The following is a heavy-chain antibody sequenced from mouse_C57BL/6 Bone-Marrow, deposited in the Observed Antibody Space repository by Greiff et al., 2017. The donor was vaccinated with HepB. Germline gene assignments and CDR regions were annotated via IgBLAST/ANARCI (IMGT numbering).Heavy chain of an antibody. V-gene: IGHV1-81*01. Sequence: VQLQQSGAELARPGASVKLSCKASGYTFTSYGIRWVKQRPGQGLEWIGEIYPRSGNTYYNEKFKGKATLTADKSSSTAYMELRSLTSEDSAVYFCARDYGSSYGWFAYWGQGTLVTVSA. J-gene: IGHJ3*01. CDR2: IYPRSGNT. D-gene: IGHD1-1*01. CDR1: GYTFTSYG. CDR3: ARDYGSSYGWFAY.